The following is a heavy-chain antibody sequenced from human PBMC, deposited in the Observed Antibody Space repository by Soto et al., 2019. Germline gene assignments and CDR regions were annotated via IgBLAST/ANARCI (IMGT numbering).Heavy chain of an antibody. CDR3: ARVDGYYYDSSTIDY. CDR2: ISAYNGNT. CDR1: GYTFTSYG. J-gene: IGHJ4*02. D-gene: IGHD3-22*01. V-gene: IGHV1-18*01. Sequence: ASVKVSCKASGYTFTSYGISWVRQAPGQGLEWMGWISAYNGNTNYAQKLQGRVTMTTDTSASTAYMELRSLRSDDTAVYYCARVDGYYYDSSTIDYWGQGTLVTVSS.